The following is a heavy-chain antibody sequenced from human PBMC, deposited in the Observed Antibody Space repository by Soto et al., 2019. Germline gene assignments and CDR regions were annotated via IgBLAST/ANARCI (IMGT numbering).Heavy chain of an antibody. Sequence: ASVKVSCKASGGTFSAYCISWVRQAPGQGLEWMGGLIPKFGTPNYAQKFQGRVTIIADESTSTAYMELSSLRSDDTAVYYCARGLRFGLALARYYYYYGLDVWRHGTTVTVSS. J-gene: IGHJ6*02. CDR3: ARGLRFGLALARYYYYYGLDV. V-gene: IGHV1-69*13. D-gene: IGHD3-16*01. CDR1: GGTFSAYC. CDR2: LIPKFGTP.